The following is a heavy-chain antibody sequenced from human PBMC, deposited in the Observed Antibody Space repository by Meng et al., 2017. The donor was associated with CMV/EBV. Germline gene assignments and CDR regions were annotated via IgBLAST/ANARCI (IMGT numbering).Heavy chain of an antibody. CDR2: ISYDGSNK. Sequence: GESLKISCAASGFTFSSYAMHWVRQAPGKGLEWVAVISYDGSNKYYADSVKGRLTISRDNSKNTMYLQMNSLKAENTAVYYCARDSGNGRAAMPPYYYYYGMDVWGQGTTVTVSS. CDR3: ARDSGNGRAAMPPYYYYYGMDV. J-gene: IGHJ6*02. V-gene: IGHV3-30-3*01. D-gene: IGHD2-2*01. CDR1: GFTFSSYA.